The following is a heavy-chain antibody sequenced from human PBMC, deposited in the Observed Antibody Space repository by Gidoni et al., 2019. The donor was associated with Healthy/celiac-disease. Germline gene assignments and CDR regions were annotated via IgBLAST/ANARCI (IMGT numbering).Heavy chain of an antibody. J-gene: IGHJ6*02. D-gene: IGHD1-26*01. CDR2: IIPILGIA. CDR1: GVTFSSYA. Sequence: QVQLVQSGAEVKKPGSSVKVSCKASGVTFSSYAISWVRQAPGQGLEWMGRIIPILGIANYAQKFQGRVTITADKSTSTAYMELSSLRSEDTAVYYCAREGASGSYYYYYGMDVWGQGTTVTVSS. V-gene: IGHV1-69*04. CDR3: AREGASGSYYYYYGMDV.